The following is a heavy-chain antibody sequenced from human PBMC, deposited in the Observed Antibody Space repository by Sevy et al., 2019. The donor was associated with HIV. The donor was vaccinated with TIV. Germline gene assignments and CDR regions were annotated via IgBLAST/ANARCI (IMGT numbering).Heavy chain of an antibody. D-gene: IGHD2-2*01. CDR3: ARDCSSTSCLWGMDV. CDR2: IKKDGSEK. CDR1: GFTFSTYW. V-gene: IGHV3-7*03. J-gene: IGHJ6*02. Sequence: GGSLRLSCTASGFTFSTYWMSWVRQAPGKGLEWVANIKKDGSEKYHVDSVKGRFTISRDNAKKPLYLQMNSLRAEDTAVYYCARDCSSTSCLWGMDVWGQGTTVTVSS.